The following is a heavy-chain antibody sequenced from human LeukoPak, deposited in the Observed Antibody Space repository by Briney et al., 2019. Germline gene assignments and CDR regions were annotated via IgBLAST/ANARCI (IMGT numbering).Heavy chain of an antibody. J-gene: IGHJ5*02. D-gene: IGHD3-22*01. CDR3: ARLGEDYYDSSGLNP. CDR1: GYTFTSYD. CDR2: MNPNSGNT. V-gene: IGHV1-8*01. Sequence: ASVKVSCKASGYTFTSYDINWVRQATGQGLEWMGWMNPNSGNTGYAQKFQGRVTITRNTSISTAYMELSSLRSEDTAAYYCARLGEDYYDSSGLNPWGQGTLVTVSS.